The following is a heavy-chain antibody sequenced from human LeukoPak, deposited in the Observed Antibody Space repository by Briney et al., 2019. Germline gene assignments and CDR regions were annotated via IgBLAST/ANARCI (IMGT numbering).Heavy chain of an antibody. CDR1: GGSISSGGYY. CDR3: ARGLSAIVY. CDR2: INHSGST. J-gene: IGHJ4*02. D-gene: IGHD2-15*01. Sequence: SETLSLTCTVSGGSISSGGYYWSWIRQPPGKGLEWIGEINHSGSTNYNPSLKSRVTISVDTSKNQFSLKLSSVTAADTAVYYCARGLSAIVYWGQGTLVTVSS. V-gene: IGHV4-39*07.